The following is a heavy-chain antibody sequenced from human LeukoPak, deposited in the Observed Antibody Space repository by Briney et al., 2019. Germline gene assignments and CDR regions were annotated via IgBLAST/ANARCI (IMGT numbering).Heavy chain of an antibody. CDR2: VSSSSSYI. D-gene: IGHD2-15*01. V-gene: IGHV3-21*01. J-gene: IGHJ4*02. CDR1: GFTFSSYW. CDR3: ARSTGYCSGGSCWNFDY. Sequence: GGSLRLSCAASGFTFSSYWMHWVRQAPGKGLEWVSSVSSSSSYIYYADSVKGRFTISRDNAKNSLYLQMNSLRAEDTAVYYCARSTGYCSGGSCWNFDYWGQGTLVTVSS.